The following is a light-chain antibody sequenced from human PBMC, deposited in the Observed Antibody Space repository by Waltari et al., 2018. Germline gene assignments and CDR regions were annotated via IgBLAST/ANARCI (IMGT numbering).Light chain of an antibody. CDR2: KVS. CDR1: QTILRSSTYGNA. Sequence: VMTQSPDFLPVSLGERATITCRSSQTILRSSTYGNALAWFQQRPGQSPRRLIYKVSDRDSGVPDRFSGSGSGTDFTLKISRVEAEDVGVYYCMQGTHWPYTFGQGTKVEIK. V-gene: IGKV2-30*02. CDR3: MQGTHWPYT. J-gene: IGKJ2*01.